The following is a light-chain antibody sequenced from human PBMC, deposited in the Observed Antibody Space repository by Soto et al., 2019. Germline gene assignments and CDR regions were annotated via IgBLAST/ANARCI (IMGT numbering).Light chain of an antibody. V-gene: IGLV2-23*02. Sequence: QSALTQPASVSGSPGQSVTISCSGASGDVGSFNLVSWYQQHPGKAPNLIISEVSKRPSGVSNRFSGSKSGNTASLTISGLQPEDAADYYFCSYAGGSIYVLFGVWTQLTVL. J-gene: IGLJ2*01. CDR1: SGDVGSFNL. CDR3: CSYAGGSIYVL. CDR2: EVS.